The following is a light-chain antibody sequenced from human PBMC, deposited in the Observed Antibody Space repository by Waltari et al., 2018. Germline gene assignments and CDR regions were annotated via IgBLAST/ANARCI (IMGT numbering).Light chain of an antibody. Sequence: EIVLTQSPAILSLSPGERATLSCRASQSLASYLAWYQQKPGQAPRLLIYDASNRASGIPARFSGSGSGTDFTLTISSLEPEDFAVYYCQQRIGWPPWTFGQGTKVEI. J-gene: IGKJ1*01. V-gene: IGKV3-11*01. CDR2: DAS. CDR3: QQRIGWPPWT. CDR1: QSLASY.